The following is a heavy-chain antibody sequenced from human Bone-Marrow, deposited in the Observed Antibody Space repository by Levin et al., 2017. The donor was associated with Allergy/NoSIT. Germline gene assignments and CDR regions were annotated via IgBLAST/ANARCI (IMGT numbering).Heavy chain of an antibody. J-gene: IGHJ3*01. D-gene: IGHD2/OR15-2a*01. CDR3: ASNRNTMNIHYGCDV. V-gene: IGHV3-20*01. CDR2: INWNGGTT. Sequence: RTGGSLRLSCAASGFTFDDYGMSWVRQAPGKGLEWVSGINWNGGTTAYADSVKGRLTISRDNAKNSLYLQTNSLRAADTALYHCASNRNTMNIHYGCDVWGHGTLVTVSS. CDR1: GFTFDDYG.